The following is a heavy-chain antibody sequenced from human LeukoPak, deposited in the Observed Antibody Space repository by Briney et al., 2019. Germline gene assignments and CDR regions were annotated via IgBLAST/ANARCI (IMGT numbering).Heavy chain of an antibody. J-gene: IGHJ4*02. Sequence: PSQTLSLTCTVSGGSISSGGYYWSWTRQHPGKGLEWIGYIYYSGSTYYNPSLKSRVTISVDTSKNQFSLKLSSVTAADTAVYYCARLDSSGYYPFDYWGQGTLVTVSS. CDR3: ARLDSSGYYPFDY. D-gene: IGHD3-22*01. CDR1: GGSISSGGYY. CDR2: IYYSGST. V-gene: IGHV4-31*03.